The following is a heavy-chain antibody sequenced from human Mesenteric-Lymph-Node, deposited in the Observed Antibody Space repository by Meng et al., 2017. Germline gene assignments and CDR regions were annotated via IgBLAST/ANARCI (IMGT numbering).Heavy chain of an antibody. Sequence: SVKVSCKASGGTFSSYAISWVRQAPGQGLEWMGGIIPIFGTTNYAQKFQGSVTITADNSTSTAYMRLSSLRSEDTAVYYCARAEAYCTNGVCYSNWFDPWGQGTLVTVSS. CDR1: GGTFSSYA. V-gene: IGHV1-69*06. CDR3: ARAEAYCTNGVCYSNWFDP. D-gene: IGHD2-8*01. CDR2: IIPIFGTT. J-gene: IGHJ5*02.